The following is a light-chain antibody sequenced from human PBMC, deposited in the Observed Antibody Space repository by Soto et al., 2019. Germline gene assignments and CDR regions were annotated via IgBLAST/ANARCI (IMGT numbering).Light chain of an antibody. J-gene: IGLJ2*01. CDR2: EVS. V-gene: IGLV2-14*01. Sequence: QSALTQPASVSGSPGQSVTISCTGTSSDIGAYKYVSWYQHHPGKSPRLMLYEVSNRPSGVSNRFSASKSGNTASLTISGLQAEDEADYYCCSYRSTSTLVFGGGTKVTVL. CDR1: SSDIGAYKY. CDR3: CSYRSTSTLV.